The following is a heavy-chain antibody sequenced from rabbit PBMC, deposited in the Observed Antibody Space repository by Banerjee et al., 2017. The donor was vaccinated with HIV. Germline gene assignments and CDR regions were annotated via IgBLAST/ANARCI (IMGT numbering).Heavy chain of an antibody. CDR1: GFDFSSDAM. V-gene: IGHV1S45*01. J-gene: IGHJ4*01. CDR2: IYTDILDSI. Sequence: QEQLVESGGGLVQPEGSLKLTCKASGFDFSSDAMSWVRRAPGKGLEWIACIYTDILDSIYYASWAKGRFTISKPSSTTVTLQMTSLTAADTATYFCARDLAGVIGWNFNLWGQGTLVTVS. CDR3: ARDLAGVIGWNFNL. D-gene: IGHD4-1*01.